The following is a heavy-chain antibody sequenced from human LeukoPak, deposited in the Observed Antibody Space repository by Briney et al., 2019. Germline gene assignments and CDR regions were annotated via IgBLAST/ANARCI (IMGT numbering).Heavy chain of an antibody. CDR2: INHSGST. V-gene: IGHV4-34*01. J-gene: IGHJ4*02. CDR3: ARVVVAAAITYFDY. Sequence: SETLSLTCAVYGGSFSGYYWSWLRQPPGKGLEWIREINHSGSTNYNPSLKSRVTISVDTSKNQFSLKLSSVTAADTAVYYCARVVVAAAITYFDYWGQGTLVTVSS. CDR1: GGSFSGYY. D-gene: IGHD2-2*02.